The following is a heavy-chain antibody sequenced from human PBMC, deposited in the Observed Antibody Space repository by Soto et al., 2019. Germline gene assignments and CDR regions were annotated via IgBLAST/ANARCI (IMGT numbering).Heavy chain of an antibody. V-gene: IGHV1-69*04. D-gene: IGHD3-9*01. Sequence: SVKVSCKASGGTFSSYTISWVRQAPGQGLEWMGRIIPILGIANYAQKFQGRVTITADKSTSTAYMELSSLRSEDTAVYYCARDLRYFGWAIGTDDWFDPWGQGTLVTVSS. J-gene: IGHJ5*02. CDR2: IIPILGIA. CDR3: ARDLRYFGWAIGTDDWFDP. CDR1: GGTFSSYT.